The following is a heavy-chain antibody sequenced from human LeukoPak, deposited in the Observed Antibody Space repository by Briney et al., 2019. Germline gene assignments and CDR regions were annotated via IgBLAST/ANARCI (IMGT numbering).Heavy chain of an antibody. CDR2: RNPNSGNT. Sequence: ASVNVSCKASGYTFTIYDINWVRQATGQGLEWMGWRNPNSGNTGYAQKYQCRVTMTRNTSISTAYLELSSLRSEDTAVYYCAREYYDSSAYYPDWSEGTLVTVSS. CDR3: AREYYDSSAYYPD. D-gene: IGHD3-22*01. J-gene: IGHJ4*02. CDR1: GYTFTIYD. V-gene: IGHV1-8*01.